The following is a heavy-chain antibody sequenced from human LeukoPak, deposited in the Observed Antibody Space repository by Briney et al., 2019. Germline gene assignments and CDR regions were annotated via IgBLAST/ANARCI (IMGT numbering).Heavy chain of an antibody. J-gene: IGHJ5*01. D-gene: IGHD6-13*01. CDR3: ARACIAGLGNETLSYWFDS. CDR2: MSYDGST. Sequence: PSETLSLTCGVSGYSIGSGYFWAWIRQPPGKGLEWIGSMSYDGSTQYNPSLQSRVTISGDTSKNKFSLELSSLTAADTAVYHCARACIAGLGNETLSYWFDSWGQGTLVTVSS. CDR1: GYSIGSGYF. V-gene: IGHV4-38-2*01.